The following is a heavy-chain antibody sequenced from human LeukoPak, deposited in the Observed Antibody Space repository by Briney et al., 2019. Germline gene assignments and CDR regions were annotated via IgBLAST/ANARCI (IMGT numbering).Heavy chain of an antibody. V-gene: IGHV3-23*01. D-gene: IGHD2-2*01. CDR1: GFTFSIYA. CDR2: ISGSGGST. Sequence: GGSLRLSCAASGFTFSIYAMSWVRQAPGKGLEWVSAISGSGGSTYYADSVKGRFTISRDNSKNTLYLQMNSLRAEDTAVYYCARDHCSSTSCFNYWGQGTLVTVSS. J-gene: IGHJ4*02. CDR3: ARDHCSSTSCFNY.